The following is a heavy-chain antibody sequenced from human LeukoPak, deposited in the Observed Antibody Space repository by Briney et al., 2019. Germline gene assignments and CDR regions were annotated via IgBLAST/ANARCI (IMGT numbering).Heavy chain of an antibody. CDR3: ARFRYYYDSSGYYYLFDAFDI. V-gene: IGHV2-26*01. CDR2: ILSNDEK. CDR1: GFSLSTARMG. D-gene: IGHD3-22*01. J-gene: IGHJ3*02. Sequence: ESGPTLVNPTAALTLTCTVSGFSLSTARMGVSWIRQPPVKALEWLAHILSNDEKSYSTSLKSRLTISKATSKSQVVLTMTNMDPVDTATYYCARFRYYYDSSGYYYLFDAFDIWGQGTMVTVSS.